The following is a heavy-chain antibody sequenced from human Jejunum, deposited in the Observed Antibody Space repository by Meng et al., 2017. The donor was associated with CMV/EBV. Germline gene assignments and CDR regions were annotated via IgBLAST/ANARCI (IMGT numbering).Heavy chain of an antibody. CDR2: INFDGGVE. J-gene: IGHJ3*02. V-gene: IGHV3-7*01. Sequence: SNYWRTWVRHFPRKGLEWVSNINFDGGVEYYVDSVRGRFTIARDNAKNSLSLQMNSLRAEDTAVYYCARNYPRNCASINCPGAYDIWGQGTVVTVSS. CDR1: SNYW. D-gene: IGHD2-2*01. CDR3: ARNYPRNCASINCPGAYDI.